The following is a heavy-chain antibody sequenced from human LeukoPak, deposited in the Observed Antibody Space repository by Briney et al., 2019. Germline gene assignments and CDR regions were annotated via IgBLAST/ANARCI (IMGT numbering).Heavy chain of an antibody. D-gene: IGHD5-18*01. V-gene: IGHV3-66*01. J-gene: IGHJ4*02. CDR1: GLTVRDNF. CDR2: LYPGGPT. CDR3: ARVSKTYSYGYLNDY. Sequence: GGSLRLSCAASGLTVRDNFMTWVRQAPGKGLEWVSVLYPGGPTFYADSVKGRLAISRDNSKNTVYLQMNSLRADDTAVYYCARVSKTYSYGYLNDYWGQGTLVTVSS.